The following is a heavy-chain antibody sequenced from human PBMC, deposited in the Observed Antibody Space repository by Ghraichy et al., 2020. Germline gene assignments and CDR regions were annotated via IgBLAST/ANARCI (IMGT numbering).Heavy chain of an antibody. CDR1: GYTFTSYY. D-gene: IGHD6-19*01. V-gene: IGHV1-46*01. CDR2: INPSGGST. J-gene: IGHJ4*02. CDR3: ARDREIAVAGTYFDY. Sequence: ASVKVSCKASGYTFTSYYMHWVRQAPGQGLEWMGIINPSGGSTSYAQKFQGRVTMTRDTSTSTVYMELSSLRSEDTAVYYCARDREIAVAGTYFDYWGQGTLVTVSS.